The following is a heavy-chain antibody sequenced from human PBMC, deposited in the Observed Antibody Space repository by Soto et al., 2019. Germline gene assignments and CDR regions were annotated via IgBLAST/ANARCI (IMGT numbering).Heavy chain of an antibody. CDR2: IYYSGST. Sequence: SETLSLTCTVSGGSISSYYWSWIRQPPGKGLEWIGYIYYSGSTNYNPSLKSRVTISVDTSKNQFSLKLSSVTAADTAVYYCARQFGETQYGMDVWGQGTTVTVSS. CDR1: GGSISSYY. V-gene: IGHV4-59*08. J-gene: IGHJ6*02. D-gene: IGHD3-10*01. CDR3: ARQFGETQYGMDV.